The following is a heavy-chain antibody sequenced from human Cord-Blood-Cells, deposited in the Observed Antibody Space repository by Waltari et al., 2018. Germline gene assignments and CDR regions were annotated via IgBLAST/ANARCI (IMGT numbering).Heavy chain of an antibody. CDR1: GYTFTGYY. CDR2: INPNSGGT. D-gene: IGHD6-6*01. V-gene: IGHV1-2*04. CDR3: ARALPGRYSSSSGAFDI. Sequence: CCKDSGYTFTGYYMHWVRQAPGQGLEWMGWINPNSGGTNYAQKFQGWVTMTRDTSISTAYMELSRLRSDDTAVYYCARALPGRYSSSSGAFDIWGQGTMVTVSS. J-gene: IGHJ3*02.